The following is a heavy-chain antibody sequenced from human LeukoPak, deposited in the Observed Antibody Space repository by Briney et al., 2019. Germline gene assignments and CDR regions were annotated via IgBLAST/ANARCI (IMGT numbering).Heavy chain of an antibody. J-gene: IGHJ4*02. V-gene: IGHV1-18*04. CDR3: ARDDYDFWSGYEPYLDY. CDR2: ISAYNGNT. D-gene: IGHD3-3*01. Sequence: ASVKVSCKASGYTFTGYYMHWVRQAPGQGLEWMGWISAYNGNTNYAQKLQGRVTMTTDTSTSTAYMELRSLRSDDTAVYYCARDDYDFWSGYEPYLDYWGQGTLVTVSS. CDR1: GYTFTGYY.